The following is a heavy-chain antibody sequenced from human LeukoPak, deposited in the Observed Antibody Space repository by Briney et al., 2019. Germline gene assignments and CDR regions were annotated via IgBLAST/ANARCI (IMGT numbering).Heavy chain of an antibody. J-gene: IGHJ6*02. CDR1: GFIFSNCA. CDR3: AKMDARTTAMRGMDV. CDR2: ISGSGGTT. D-gene: IGHD5-18*01. Sequence: GASLRLSCAASGFIFSNCAMSWVRQAPGKGLEWVSGISGSGGTTYYADSVKGRFTISRDNSQNTLYLQMNSLRADDTAVYYCAKMDARTTAMRGMDVWGHGTTVTVSS. V-gene: IGHV3-23*01.